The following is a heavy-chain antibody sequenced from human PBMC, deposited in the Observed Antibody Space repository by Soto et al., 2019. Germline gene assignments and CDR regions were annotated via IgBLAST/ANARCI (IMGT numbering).Heavy chain of an antibody. J-gene: IGHJ5*02. CDR2: INHSGST. D-gene: IGHD3-9*01. Sequence: PSETLSLTCAVYGGSFSGYYWSWIRQPPGKGLEWIGEINHSGSTNYNPSLKSRVTVSVDTSKNQFSLKLSSVTAADTAVYYCARGFNYDILTGYYNRFEPCGQGTLVTVSS. V-gene: IGHV4-34*01. CDR3: ARGFNYDILTGYYNRFEP. CDR1: GGSFSGYY.